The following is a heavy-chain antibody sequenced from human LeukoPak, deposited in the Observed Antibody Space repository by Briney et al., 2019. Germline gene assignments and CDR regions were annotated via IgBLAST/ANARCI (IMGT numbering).Heavy chain of an antibody. CDR3: IGRPGGGTFDI. V-gene: IGHV3-74*01. CDR1: GFTFSNYR. CDR2: ISNDGSST. J-gene: IGHJ3*02. Sequence: PGGSLRLSCAGSGFTFSNYRMHWVRQAPGKGLVWVSRISNDGSSTNYADSVRGRLTISRDNAKDTLYLQMNSLRAEDTGVYYCIGRPGGGTFDIWGQGTMVTVSS. D-gene: IGHD3-16*01.